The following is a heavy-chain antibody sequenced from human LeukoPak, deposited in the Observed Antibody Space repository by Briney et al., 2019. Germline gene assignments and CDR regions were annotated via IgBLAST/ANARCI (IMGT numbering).Heavy chain of an antibody. CDR3: ARTTWELGAFDI. V-gene: IGHV1-18*01. J-gene: IGHJ3*02. CDR1: GYTFTSYG. CDR2: ISAYNGNT. Sequence: ASVTVSFKASGYTFTSYGISWVRQAPGQGLEWMGWISAYNGNTNYAQKLQGRVTITTDTSTSTAYMELRSLRSDDTAVYYCARTTWELGAFDIWGQGTMVTVSS. D-gene: IGHD1-26*01.